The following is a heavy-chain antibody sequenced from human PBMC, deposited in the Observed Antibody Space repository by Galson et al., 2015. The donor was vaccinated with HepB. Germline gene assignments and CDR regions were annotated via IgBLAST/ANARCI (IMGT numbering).Heavy chain of an antibody. Sequence: NYNPSLKSRVTISVDTSKNQFSLKLSSVTAADTAVYYCARETANYYDSSGYYLWAFDIWGQGTMVTVSS. J-gene: IGHJ3*02. CDR3: ARETANYYDSSGYYLWAFDI. V-gene: IGHV4-61*02. D-gene: IGHD3-22*01.